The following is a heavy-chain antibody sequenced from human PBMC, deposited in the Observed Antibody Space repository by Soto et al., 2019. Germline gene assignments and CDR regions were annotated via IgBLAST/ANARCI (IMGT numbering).Heavy chain of an antibody. CDR3: ARAPGGPDGPGDY. V-gene: IGHV1-18*01. J-gene: IGHJ4*02. CDR1: GYIFVNYG. Sequence: ASVKVSCKASGYIFVNYGIAWVRQAPGQGLEWMGWISPYSGNTHYASKFQGRVTITRDTSASTAYMELGSLRSEDTAVYYCARAPGGPDGPGDYWGQGTLVTVSS. CDR2: ISPYSGNT. D-gene: IGHD2-15*01.